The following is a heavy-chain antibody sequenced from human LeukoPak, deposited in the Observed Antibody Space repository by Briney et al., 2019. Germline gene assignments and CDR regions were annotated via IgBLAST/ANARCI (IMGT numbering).Heavy chain of an antibody. CDR2: IYGSGNT. Sequence: KPSETLSLTCTVSGGSISGWYWSWIRQPPGKGLEWIGYIYGSGNTNYNPSLKSRVTISVDTSKNQFSLKLSSVTAADTAVYYCARHGYGVAGLDYWGQGTLVTVSS. J-gene: IGHJ4*02. CDR1: GGSISGWY. V-gene: IGHV4-59*08. CDR3: ARHGYGVAGLDY. D-gene: IGHD6-19*01.